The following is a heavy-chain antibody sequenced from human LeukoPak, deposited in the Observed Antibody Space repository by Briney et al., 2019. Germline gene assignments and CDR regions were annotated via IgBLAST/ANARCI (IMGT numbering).Heavy chain of an antibody. CDR1: GGSISSYY. D-gene: IGHD2-15*01. J-gene: IGHJ4*02. Sequence: SETLSLTCTVSGGSISSYYWSWIRQPPGKGLEWIGYIYYSGSTNYNPSLKSRVTISVDTSKNQFSLKLSSVTAADTAVYYCARGKRPHGSGGIHRFDYWGQGTLVTVSS. CDR2: IYYSGST. CDR3: ARGKRPHGSGGIHRFDY. V-gene: IGHV4-59*12.